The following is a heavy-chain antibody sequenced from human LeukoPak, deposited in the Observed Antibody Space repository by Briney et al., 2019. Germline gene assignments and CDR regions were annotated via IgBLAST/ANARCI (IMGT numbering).Heavy chain of an antibody. CDR2: ISYDGSNK. CDR3: ARDDCSSTSCYTVWSWRSRSPDDY. Sequence: GGSLRLSCAASGFTFDDYAMHWVRQAPGKGLEWVAVISYDGSNKYYADSVKGRFTISRDNSKSTLYMQMNSLRAEDTAVYYCARDDCSSTSCYTVWSWRSRSPDDYWGQGTLVTVSS. CDR1: GFTFDDYA. V-gene: IGHV3-30*01. J-gene: IGHJ4*02. D-gene: IGHD2-2*02.